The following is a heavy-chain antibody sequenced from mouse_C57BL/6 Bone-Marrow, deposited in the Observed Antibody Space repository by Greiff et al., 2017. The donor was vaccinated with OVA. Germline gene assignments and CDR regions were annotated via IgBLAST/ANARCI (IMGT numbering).Heavy chain of an antibody. Sequence: EVQGVESGGGLVKPGGSLKLSCAASGFTFSDYGMHWVRQAPEKGLEWVAYISSGSSTIYYADTVKGRFTISRDNAKTTVCLQMTSLMYKDTAMYYCARRYIYDGYYVYAMDYWGQGTSVTVSS. V-gene: IGHV5-17*01. CDR1: GFTFSDYG. J-gene: IGHJ4*01. CDR2: ISSGSSTI. D-gene: IGHD2-3*01. CDR3: ARRYIYDGYYVYAMDY.